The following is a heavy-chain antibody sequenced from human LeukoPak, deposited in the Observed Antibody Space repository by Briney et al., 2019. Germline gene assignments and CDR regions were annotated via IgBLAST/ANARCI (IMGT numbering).Heavy chain of an antibody. CDR3: ARFSAIAAAGHIDY. V-gene: IGHV1-3*01. Sequence: ASVKVSCKASGYTFTSYAMHWVRQAPGQRLEWMGWINAGNGNTKYSQKFQGRVTIIRDTSASTAYMELSSLRSEDTAVYYCARFSAIAAAGHIDYWGQGTLVTVSS. J-gene: IGHJ4*02. CDR1: GYTFTSYA. CDR2: INAGNGNT. D-gene: IGHD6-13*01.